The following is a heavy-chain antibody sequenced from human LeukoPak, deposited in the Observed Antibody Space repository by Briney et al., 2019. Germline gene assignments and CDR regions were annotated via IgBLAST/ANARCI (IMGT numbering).Heavy chain of an antibody. J-gene: IGHJ4*02. D-gene: IGHD3-10*01. V-gene: IGHV4-39*01. CDR2: IYYSGST. Sequence: SETLSLTCAVSGGSISSNSYYWGWIRQPPGKGLEWIGSIYYSGSTYYNPSLKSRVTISVDTSKNQFSLKLSSVTAADAAVYYCARTRYYYNSRSYGAPYYFDYWGQGTLVTVSS. CDR1: GGSISSNSYY. CDR3: ARTRYYYNSRSYGAPYYFDY.